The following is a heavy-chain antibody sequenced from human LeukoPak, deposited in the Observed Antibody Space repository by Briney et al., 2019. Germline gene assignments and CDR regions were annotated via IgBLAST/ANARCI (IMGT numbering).Heavy chain of an antibody. D-gene: IGHD3-22*01. V-gene: IGHV4-39*01. CDR3: AKAGVRYFDSSGLYAFDF. CDR2: IYYSGST. CDR1: GGSISSSSYY. Sequence: SETLSLTCAVSGGSISSSSYYWAWIRQPPGKGLEWIGPIYYSGSTYHNPSLKSRVTMSVDTSRNQFSLKLSSVDAAETAEYYCAKAGVRYFDSSGLYAFDFWGQGTTVTVSS. J-gene: IGHJ3*01.